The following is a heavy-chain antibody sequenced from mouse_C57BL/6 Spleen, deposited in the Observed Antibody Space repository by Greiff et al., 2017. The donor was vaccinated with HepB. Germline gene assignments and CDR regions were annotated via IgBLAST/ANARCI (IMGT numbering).Heavy chain of an antibody. CDR3: TTSGLYDYDRGFAY. CDR1: GFNIKDYY. D-gene: IGHD2-4*01. CDR2: IDPEDGET. Sequence: EVQLQQSGAELVRPGASVKLSCTASGFNIKDYYMHWVKQRPEQGLEWIGRIDPEDGETEYAPKFQGKATMTADTSSNTAYLQLSSLTSEDTAVYYCTTSGLYDYDRGFAYWGQGTLVTVSA. J-gene: IGHJ3*01. V-gene: IGHV14-1*01.